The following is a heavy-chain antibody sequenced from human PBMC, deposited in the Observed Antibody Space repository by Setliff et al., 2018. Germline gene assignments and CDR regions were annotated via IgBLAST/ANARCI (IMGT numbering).Heavy chain of an antibody. J-gene: IGHJ4*02. Sequence: SVKVSCKASGGTFSSYAISWVRQAPGQGLEWMGGIIPIFGTANYAQKFQGRVTITADESTNTAYMELSSLRYEDTAVYYCARDDGRAAVAEWFFDSWGQGSLVTVSS. CDR2: IIPIFGTA. CDR3: ARDDGRAAVAEWFFDS. CDR1: GGTFSSYA. V-gene: IGHV1-69*13. D-gene: IGHD3-3*01.